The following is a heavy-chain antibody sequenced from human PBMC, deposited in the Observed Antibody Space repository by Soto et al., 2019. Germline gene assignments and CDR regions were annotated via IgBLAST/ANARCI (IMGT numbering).Heavy chain of an antibody. CDR1: GYTFYSHS. D-gene: IGHD5-18*01. CDR3: ARCIQGDYYYGMDV. J-gene: IGHJ6*02. CDR2: INADYGNT. Sequence: QAQLVQSGAEVKKPVASVKVSCKASGYTFYSHSISWVRQAPGQGLEWMGRINADYGNTQYAQKFRGRVTMPTDTSTTTVYMELTNLRSDDTAVYYCARCIQGDYYYGMDVWGQGTTVTVSS. V-gene: IGHV1-18*01.